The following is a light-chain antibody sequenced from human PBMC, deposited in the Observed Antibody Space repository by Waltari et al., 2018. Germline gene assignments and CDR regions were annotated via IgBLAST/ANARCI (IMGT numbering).Light chain of an antibody. V-gene: IGKV1-13*02. J-gene: IGKJ2*01. CDR3: QQFNTYPYT. CDR2: DAS. Sequence: AIQLTQSPSSLSASVGDRVTITCRASQDISSSLAWYQQGQGKAPKLLIYDASSLESGVPSRFSGSGSGTDFTLTISSLQPEDFATYYCQQFNTYPYTFGQGTKLEIK. CDR1: QDISSS.